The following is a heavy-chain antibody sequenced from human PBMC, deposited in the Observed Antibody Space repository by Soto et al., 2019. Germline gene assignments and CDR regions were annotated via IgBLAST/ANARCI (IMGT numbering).Heavy chain of an antibody. D-gene: IGHD3-3*01. V-gene: IGHV4-59*08. CDR3: ARSRALFPDYDFWSGTNWFDP. CDR2: IYYSGST. J-gene: IGHJ5*02. CDR1: GGSIISYY. Sequence: SETLSLTCTVSGGSIISYYWSWIRQPPGKGLEWIGYIYYSGSTNYNPSLKSRVTISVDTSKNQFSLKLSSVTAADTAVYYCARSRALFPDYDFWSGTNWFDPWGQGTLVTVSS.